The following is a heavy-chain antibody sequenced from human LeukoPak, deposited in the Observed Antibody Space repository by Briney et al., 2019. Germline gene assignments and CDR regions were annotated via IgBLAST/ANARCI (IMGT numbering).Heavy chain of an antibody. Sequence: SVKVSCKASGGTFSSYAISWVRQAPGQGLEWMGGIIPIFGTANYAQKFQGRVTITADEFTSTAYMELSSLRSEDTAVYYCARTMVRGYYFDYWGQGTLVTVSS. CDR3: ARTMVRGYYFDY. CDR2: IIPIFGTA. D-gene: IGHD3-10*01. V-gene: IGHV1-69*13. CDR1: GGTFSSYA. J-gene: IGHJ4*02.